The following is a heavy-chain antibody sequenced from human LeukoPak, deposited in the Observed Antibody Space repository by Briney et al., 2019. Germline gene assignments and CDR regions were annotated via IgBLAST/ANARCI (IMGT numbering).Heavy chain of an antibody. CDR3: ASGKRGWLQISRYGMDV. J-gene: IGHJ6*02. V-gene: IGHV1-69*13. D-gene: IGHD5-24*01. CDR1: GYAFSSYG. Sequence: ASVKVSCKASGYAFSSYGISWVRQAPGQGLEWMGGIIPIFGTANYAQKFQGRVTITADESTSTAYMELSSLRSEDTAVYYCASGKRGWLQISRYGMDVWGQGTTVTVSS. CDR2: IIPIFGTA.